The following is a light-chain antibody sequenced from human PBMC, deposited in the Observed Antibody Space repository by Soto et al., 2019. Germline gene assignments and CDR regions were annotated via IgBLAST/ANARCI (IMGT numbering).Light chain of an antibody. V-gene: IGKV3-15*01. CDR2: GAS. Sequence: TQSPAALSVDPKERATLPCGASQAIXSNLDWYEEIPGQVPRLLIXGASTRANGVPVRFSGSGSGTEFTLTISSLQSEDFAVYYCQQYNDVPRVPCAEGTKVDI. CDR1: QAIXSN. J-gene: IGKJ4*02. CDR3: QQYNDVPRVP.